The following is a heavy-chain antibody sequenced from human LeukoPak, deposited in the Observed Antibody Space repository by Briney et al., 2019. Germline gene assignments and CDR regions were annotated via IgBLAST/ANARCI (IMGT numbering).Heavy chain of an antibody. CDR3: ARETGGAVGSTDFDY. D-gene: IGHD3-10*01. J-gene: IGHJ4*02. V-gene: IGHV3-66*02. CDR2: INTAGGT. Sequence: GGSLRLSCEASGFAFSNYDFHWVRQTIGKGLEWVSLINTAGGTFYADSVKGRFAISRDNSKNTLYLQMNSLRAEDTAVYYCARETGGAVGSTDFDYWGQGTLVTVSS. CDR1: GFAFSNYD.